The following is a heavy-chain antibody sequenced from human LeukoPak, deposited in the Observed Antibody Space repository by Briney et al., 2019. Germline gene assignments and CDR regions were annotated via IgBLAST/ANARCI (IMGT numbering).Heavy chain of an antibody. Sequence: GGSLRLSCAASGFTFSDYYMTWIRQAPGKGLEWLSYIDSSGDVIYYADSVKGRFTISRDNAKNSLYLQMNSLRAEDTAVYYCAKGGSMVRGVPGPFDYWGQGTLVTVSS. CDR3: AKGGSMVRGVPGPFDY. D-gene: IGHD3-10*01. V-gene: IGHV3-11*01. CDR2: IDSSGDVI. J-gene: IGHJ4*02. CDR1: GFTFSDYY.